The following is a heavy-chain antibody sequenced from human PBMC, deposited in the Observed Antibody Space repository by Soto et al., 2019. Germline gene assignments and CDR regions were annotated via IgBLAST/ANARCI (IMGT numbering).Heavy chain of an antibody. V-gene: IGHV1-3*01. CDR3: ARVVDYDALPGYYRGAGWFDP. Sequence: ASVKVSCKVSGYTFTSHSMHWVRQAPGQRLEWMGLINGDSGNTINSQKFQGRVTITADESTSTAYMELSSLRSEDTAVYYCARVVDYDALPGYYRGAGWFDPWGQGTLVTVSS. CDR2: INGDSGNT. D-gene: IGHD3-9*01. J-gene: IGHJ5*01. CDR1: GYTFTSHS.